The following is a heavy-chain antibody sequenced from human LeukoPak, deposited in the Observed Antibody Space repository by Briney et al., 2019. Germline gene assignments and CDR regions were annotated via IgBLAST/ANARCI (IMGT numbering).Heavy chain of an antibody. CDR1: GFTFSSYA. CDR2: LSGSGGNT. J-gene: IGHJ4*02. CDR3: AKDPILTGYYSTFDY. D-gene: IGHD3-9*01. Sequence: GGSLRLSCAASGFTFSSYAMSWVRQAPGKGLEWVSTLSGSGGNTYYADSVKGRFTISRDDSENTLYLQVNSLRAEDTAVYYCAKDPILTGYYSTFDYWGQGTLVTVSS. V-gene: IGHV3-23*01.